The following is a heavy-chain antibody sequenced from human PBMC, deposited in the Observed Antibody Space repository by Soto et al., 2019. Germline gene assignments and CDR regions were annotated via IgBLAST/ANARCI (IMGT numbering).Heavy chain of an antibody. D-gene: IGHD5-12*01. V-gene: IGHV2-5*02. Sequence: QITVKESGLTLVKPTETLTLTCTFSGFSLSSIGMGVGWIRQPPGKALAWLALIYWDDDKRYSPSLSSRLTITKDPSKNEVDLKMTNMDPVDTATYYCARLTRGVYDSGRLWEKFDYWGQGTLVTVSS. CDR1: GFSLSSIGMG. CDR2: IYWDDDK. J-gene: IGHJ4*02. CDR3: ARLTRGVYDSGRLWEKFDY.